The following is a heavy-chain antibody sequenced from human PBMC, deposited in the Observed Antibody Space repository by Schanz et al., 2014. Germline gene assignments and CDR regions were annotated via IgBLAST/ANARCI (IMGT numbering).Heavy chain of an antibody. Sequence: QVQLVQSGADVKKPGSSVRVSCKASGGTFSRLTFSWVRQAPGQGLEWMGRVIPILGVAHYAQKFQGWVAVSRDTSISTVYMELNNLRSEDTAVYYCARANAYGGSSGYFDYWGQGTLVTVSS. CDR3: ARANAYGGSSGYFDY. J-gene: IGHJ4*02. D-gene: IGHD4-17*01. V-gene: IGHV1-69*02. CDR2: VIPILGVA. CDR1: GGTFSRLT.